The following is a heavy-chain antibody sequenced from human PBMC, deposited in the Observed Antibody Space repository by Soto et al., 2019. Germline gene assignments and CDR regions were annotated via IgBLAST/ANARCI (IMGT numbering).Heavy chain of an antibody. Sequence: GGSLRLSCAASGFSFNNVWMSWVRQTPGKGLEWVGRIKSKADGGTADYAAPLKGRVTISRDDSTNTLDLQMNNLKTEDTGVYFCARILQYFGAPRAYFDLWGRGSLVTVSS. D-gene: IGHD3-10*01. CDR2: IKSKADGGTA. CDR1: GFSFNNVW. V-gene: IGHV3-15*05. CDR3: ARILQYFGAPRAYFDL. J-gene: IGHJ2*01.